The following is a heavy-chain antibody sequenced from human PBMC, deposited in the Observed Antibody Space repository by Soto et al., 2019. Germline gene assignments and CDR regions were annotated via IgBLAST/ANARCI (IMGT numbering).Heavy chain of an antibody. D-gene: IGHD3-3*01. J-gene: IGHJ4*02. V-gene: IGHV1-69*02. CDR2: IIPILGIA. CDR1: GGTFSSYT. CDR3: ARGGRTDPDFWSGYYPFDY. Sequence: QVQLVQSGAEVKKPGSSVKVSCKASGGTFSSYTISWVRQAPGQGLEWMGRIIPILGIANYAQKFQGRVTITADKSTITAYMELSSLRSEDTAVYYCARGGRTDPDFWSGYYPFDYWGQGTLVTVSS.